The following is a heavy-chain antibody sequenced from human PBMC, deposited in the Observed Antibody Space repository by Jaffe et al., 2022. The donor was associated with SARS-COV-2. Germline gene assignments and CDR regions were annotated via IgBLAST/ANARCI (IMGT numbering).Heavy chain of an antibody. J-gene: IGHJ4*02. CDR2: IKQDGSEK. CDR1: GFTFSSYW. V-gene: IGHV3-7*03. D-gene: IGHD5-12*01. CDR3: ARVLGGYDSNYFDY. Sequence: EVQLVESGGGLVQPGGSLRLSCAASGFTFSSYWMSWVRQAPGKGLEWVANIKQDGSEKYYVDSVKGRFTISRDNAKNSLYLQMNSLRAEDTAVYYCARVLGGYDSNYFDYWGQGTLVTVSS.